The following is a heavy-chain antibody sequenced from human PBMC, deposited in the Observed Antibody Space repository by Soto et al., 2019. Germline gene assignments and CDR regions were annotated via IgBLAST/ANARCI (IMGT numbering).Heavy chain of an antibody. Sequence: GGSLRLSCAASGFTFSSCAMHWVRQAPGKGLEWVAVISYDGSNKYYADSVKGRFTVSRDNSKNTLYLQMNSLRAEDTAVYYCAYSSTPFDYWGQGTLVTVSS. D-gene: IGHD6-13*01. CDR1: GFTFSSCA. CDR3: AYSSTPFDY. CDR2: ISYDGSNK. J-gene: IGHJ4*02. V-gene: IGHV3-30-3*01.